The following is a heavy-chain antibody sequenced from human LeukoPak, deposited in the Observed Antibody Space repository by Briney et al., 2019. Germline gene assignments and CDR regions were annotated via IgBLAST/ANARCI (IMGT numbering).Heavy chain of an antibody. V-gene: IGHV1-8*03. CDR3: ARVARGPYYYYYYMDV. CDR2: MNPNSGNT. Sequence: ASVKVSCKSSGYTFTIYDINWVRQATGQGLEWMGWMNPNSGNTGYAQKFQGRVTITRNTSISTAYMELSSLRSEDTAVYYCARVARGPYYYYYYMDVWGKGTTVTVSS. J-gene: IGHJ6*03. CDR1: GYTFTIYD. D-gene: IGHD3-16*01.